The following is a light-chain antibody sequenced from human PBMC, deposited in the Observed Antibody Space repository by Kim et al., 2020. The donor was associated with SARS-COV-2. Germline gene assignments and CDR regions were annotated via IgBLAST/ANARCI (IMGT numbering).Light chain of an antibody. CDR1: KLGDKY. J-gene: IGLJ2*01. Sequence: SYELTQPPSVSVSPGQTASITCSGDKLGDKYACWYQQKPGQSPVLVIYEDNKRPSGIPERFSGSNSGNTATLTISGTQAMDEADYYCQAWDSSDHVVFGGGTQLTVL. CDR2: EDN. V-gene: IGLV3-1*01. CDR3: QAWDSSDHVV.